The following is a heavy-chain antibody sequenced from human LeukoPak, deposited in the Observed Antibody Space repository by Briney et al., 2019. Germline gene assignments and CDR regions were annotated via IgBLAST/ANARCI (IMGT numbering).Heavy chain of an antibody. V-gene: IGHV3-33*06. Sequence: GGSLRLSCAASGFTFRNYGMQWVRQAPGKGLEWVAVIWYDGSTKYYADSVKGRFTISRDNSKNALFLQMNSLRAEDTAVYYCAKVVRDDNFDYWGQGTLVTVSS. CDR2: IWYDGSTK. D-gene: IGHD3-22*01. J-gene: IGHJ4*01. CDR1: GFTFRNYG. CDR3: AKVVRDDNFDY.